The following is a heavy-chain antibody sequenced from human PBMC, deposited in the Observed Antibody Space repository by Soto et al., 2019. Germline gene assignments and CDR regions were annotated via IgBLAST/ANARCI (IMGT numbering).Heavy chain of an antibody. Sequence: PGESLKISCKGSGYSFTSYWIGWVRQMPGKGLEWMGIIYPGDSDTRYSPSFQGQVTISADKSISTAYLQWSSLKASDTAMYYCATLVGATASHYYYYGMDVWGQGTTVTVS. CDR3: ATLVGATASHYYYYGMDV. V-gene: IGHV5-51*01. D-gene: IGHD1-26*01. CDR1: GYSFTSYW. J-gene: IGHJ6*02. CDR2: IYPGDSDT.